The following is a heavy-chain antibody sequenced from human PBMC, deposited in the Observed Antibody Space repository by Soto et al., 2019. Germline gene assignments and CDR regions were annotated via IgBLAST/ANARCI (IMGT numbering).Heavy chain of an antibody. J-gene: IGHJ4*02. D-gene: IGHD2-15*01. Sequence: GGSLRLSCAASGFTFSDAWMSWVRQAPGKGLEWVGRIKSKTEGATRDFAAPVKGRFAISRDDSKNTLYLQMNSLKIEDSAVYYCTSGTGRSYFDYWGLGTLVTVSS. V-gene: IGHV3-15*01. CDR1: GFTFSDAW. CDR3: TSGTGRSYFDY. CDR2: IKSKTEGATR.